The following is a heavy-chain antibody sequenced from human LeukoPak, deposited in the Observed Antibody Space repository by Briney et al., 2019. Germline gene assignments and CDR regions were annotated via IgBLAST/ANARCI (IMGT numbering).Heavy chain of an antibody. CDR2: INHSGGT. V-gene: IGHV4-34*01. Sequence: KPSETLSLTCAVYGGSFSGYYWSWIRQPPGKGLEWIGEINHSGGTKYNPSLKSRVIISVDKSKNQFSLKLSSVTAADTAVYYCARGVGSGSYSYYYYYYMDVWGKGTTVTISS. J-gene: IGHJ6*03. D-gene: IGHD3-10*01. CDR1: GGSFSGYY. CDR3: ARGVGSGSYSYYYYYYMDV.